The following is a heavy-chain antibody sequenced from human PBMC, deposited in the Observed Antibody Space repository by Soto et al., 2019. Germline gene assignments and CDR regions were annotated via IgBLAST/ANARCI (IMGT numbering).Heavy chain of an antibody. CDR2: INSVGTIT. J-gene: IGHJ4*02. CDR3: TNWNYVDY. V-gene: IGHV3-74*01. D-gene: IGHD1-1*01. Sequence: EVRLVESGGGLVQPGGSLRLSCAASGFTFSNSWMHWVRQPPGRGPAWVARINSVGTITNYADSVKGRFAISRDNAKDTLYLQMNSLGAEDTAVYYCTNWNYVDYWGQGTLVTVSS. CDR1: GFTFSNSW.